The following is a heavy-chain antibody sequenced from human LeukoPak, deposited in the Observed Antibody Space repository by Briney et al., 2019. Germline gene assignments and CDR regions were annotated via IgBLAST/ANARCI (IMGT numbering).Heavy chain of an antibody. CDR3: AREGPIRYFDWLSYFDY. D-gene: IGHD3-9*01. J-gene: IGHJ4*02. CDR2: IKQDGSEK. V-gene: IGHV3-7*01. Sequence: TGGSLRLSCAASGFTFSSYWMSWVRQAPGKGLEWVANIKQDGSEKYYVDSVKGRFTISRDNAKNSLYLQMNSLRAEDTAVYYCAREGPIRYFDWLSYFDYWGQGTLSPSPQ. CDR1: GFTFSSYW.